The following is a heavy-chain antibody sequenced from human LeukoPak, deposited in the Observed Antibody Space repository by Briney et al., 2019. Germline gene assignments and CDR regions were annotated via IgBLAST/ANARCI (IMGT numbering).Heavy chain of an antibody. Sequence: ASETLSLTCTVSGYSISSGYYWGWIRQPPGKGLEWIGSIYHSGSTYYNPSLKCRVTISVDTSKNQFSLKLSSVTAADTAVYYCARGLDTMVRGVSLVVDYWGQGTLVTVSS. V-gene: IGHV4-38-2*02. CDR1: GYSISSGYY. CDR2: IYHSGST. J-gene: IGHJ4*02. CDR3: ARGLDTMVRGVSLVVDY. D-gene: IGHD3-10*01.